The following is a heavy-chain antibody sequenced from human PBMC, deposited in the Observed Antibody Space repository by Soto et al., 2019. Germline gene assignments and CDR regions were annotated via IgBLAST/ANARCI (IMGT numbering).Heavy chain of an antibody. Sequence: QLVQSGSEVKKPGSSVKVSCQASGGTFSGYVVTWVRQAPGQGLEWMGEFVPLFGTTNYAQRLSGRITITAEESTSTAYMELRTLRFDDTAVYYCATHGLGVSSPPYFDNWGQGTLVTVSS. CDR3: ATHGLGVSSPPYFDN. CDR2: FVPLFGTT. J-gene: IGHJ4*02. CDR1: GGTFSGYV. V-gene: IGHV1-69*01. D-gene: IGHD3-16*01.